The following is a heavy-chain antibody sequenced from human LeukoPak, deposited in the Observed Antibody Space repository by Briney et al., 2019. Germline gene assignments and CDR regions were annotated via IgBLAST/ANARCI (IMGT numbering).Heavy chain of an antibody. Sequence: SETLSLTCAVSGGSISSNSYYWGWIRQPPGKGLEWIGSIYYSGSTYYNPSLKSRVTISVDTSKNQFSLKLNSVTAADTAVYYCARVFPSPLDYWGQGTLVTVSS. V-gene: IGHV4-39*07. CDR3: ARVFPSPLDY. CDR2: IYYSGST. J-gene: IGHJ4*02. CDR1: GGSISSNSYY.